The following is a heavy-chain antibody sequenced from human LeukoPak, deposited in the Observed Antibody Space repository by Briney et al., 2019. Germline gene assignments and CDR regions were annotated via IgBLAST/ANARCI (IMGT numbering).Heavy chain of an antibody. J-gene: IGHJ4*02. CDR1: GFTFSSYA. Sequence: VGSLGLSCAASGFTFSSYAMSWVRQAPGKGLEWVSAISGSGGSTYYAESVKGRFTISRDNSKNTLYLQMNSPRAEDTAVYYCAKTVATERSFYFDYWGQGTLVTVSS. CDR2: ISGSGGST. D-gene: IGHD4-17*01. CDR3: AKTVATERSFYFDY. V-gene: IGHV3-23*01.